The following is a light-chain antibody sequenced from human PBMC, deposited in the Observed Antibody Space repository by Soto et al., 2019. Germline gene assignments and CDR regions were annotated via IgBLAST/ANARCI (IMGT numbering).Light chain of an antibody. Sequence: EIVLTQSPATLSLSPGERATLSCRASQSVSSYLAWYQQKPGQAPRLLIYDASNRATGIPARFSGSGSGTDFTLTISSLAPEDFAVYYCQQRSNWPPLFTCGPGTKVDIK. CDR2: DAS. CDR3: QQRSNWPPLFT. CDR1: QSVSSY. V-gene: IGKV3-11*01. J-gene: IGKJ3*01.